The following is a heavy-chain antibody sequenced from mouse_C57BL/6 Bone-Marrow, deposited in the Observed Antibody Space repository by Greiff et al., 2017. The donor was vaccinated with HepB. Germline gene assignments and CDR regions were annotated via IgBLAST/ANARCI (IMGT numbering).Heavy chain of an antibody. Sequence: EVKVVESGPVLVKPGASVKMSCKASGYTFTDYYMNWVKQSHGKSLEWIGVINPYNGGTSYNQKFKGKATLTVDKSSSTAYMELNSLTSEDSAVYYCARKDPRLTYWGQGTLVTVSA. CDR2: INPYNGGT. CDR1: GYTFTDYY. CDR3: ARKDPRLTY. J-gene: IGHJ3*01. V-gene: IGHV1-19*01.